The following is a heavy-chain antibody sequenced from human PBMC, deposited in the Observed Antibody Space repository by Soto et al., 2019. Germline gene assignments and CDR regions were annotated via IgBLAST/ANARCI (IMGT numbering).Heavy chain of an antibody. CDR2: IKQDGSDT. D-gene: IGHD2-21*01. CDR3: TGVSRNDHIDY. J-gene: IGHJ4*02. CDR1: GFTFSSYW. Sequence: EVQLVQSGGGLVHPGESLRVSCSASGFTFSSYWMSWVRQAPGKGLEWVDNIKQDGSDTYYMESLKGRFTISRDNAKNSLYLPMHGLRAEDTSVYYSTGVSRNDHIDYWGQGPLVPVSS. V-gene: IGHV3-7*01.